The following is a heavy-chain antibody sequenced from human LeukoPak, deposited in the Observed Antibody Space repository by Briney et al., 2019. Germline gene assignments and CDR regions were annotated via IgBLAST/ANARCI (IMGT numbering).Heavy chain of an antibody. V-gene: IGHV2-70*11. Sequence: ESGPTLVNPTQTLTLTCTFSGFSLTTTGMCVSWIRQPPGKALEWLGRVDWDDDTSYKSSLKTRLTISKDASKNQVVLTMTNMDPVDTAMYYCARTIVGVVDYWGQGTLVTVSS. CDR3: ARTIVGVVDY. J-gene: IGHJ4*02. D-gene: IGHD1-26*01. CDR2: VDWDDDT. CDR1: GFSLTTTGMC.